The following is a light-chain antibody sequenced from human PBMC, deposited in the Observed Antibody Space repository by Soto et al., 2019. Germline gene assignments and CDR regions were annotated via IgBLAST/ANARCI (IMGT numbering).Light chain of an antibody. Sequence: DNQMTQSPSTLSASLGDRVTITCRASQSISTWLAWYQHKPGKAPKLLIYKASALETGVPPRFSGSGSGTDFALTISSLQPDDLGTYYCQQYSTNVWTFGQGTKVEI. J-gene: IGKJ1*01. CDR2: KAS. CDR1: QSISTW. CDR3: QQYSTNVWT. V-gene: IGKV1-5*03.